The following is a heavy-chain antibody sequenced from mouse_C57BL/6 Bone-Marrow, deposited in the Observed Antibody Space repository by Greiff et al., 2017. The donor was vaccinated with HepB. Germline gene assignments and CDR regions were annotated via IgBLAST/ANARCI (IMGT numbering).Heavy chain of an antibody. Sequence: QQSCKASGYTFTSYWMHWVKQRPGQGLEWIGEIDPSDSYTNYNQKFKGKSTLTVDKSSSTAYMQLSSLTSEDSAVYYCARGYYGSSSWFAYWGQGTLVTVSA. CDR1: GYTFTSYW. J-gene: IGHJ3*01. CDR2: IDPSDSYT. D-gene: IGHD1-1*01. V-gene: IGHV1-69*01. CDR3: ARGYYGSSSWFAY.